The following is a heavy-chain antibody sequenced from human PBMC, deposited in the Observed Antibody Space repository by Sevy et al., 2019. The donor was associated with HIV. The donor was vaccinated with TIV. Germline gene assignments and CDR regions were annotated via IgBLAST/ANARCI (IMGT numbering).Heavy chain of an antibody. CDR1: GGSISSGGYY. J-gene: IGHJ4*02. Sequence: SETLSLTCTVSGGSISSGGYYWSWIRQHPGKGLEWIGYIYYSGSTYYNPSLKSRVTISVDTSKNQFSLKLSSVTAADTAVYYCARVNFEPPQEYSGSYPYYFDYWGQGTLVTVSS. CDR2: IYYSGST. D-gene: IGHD1-26*01. CDR3: ARVNFEPPQEYSGSYPYYFDY. V-gene: IGHV4-31*03.